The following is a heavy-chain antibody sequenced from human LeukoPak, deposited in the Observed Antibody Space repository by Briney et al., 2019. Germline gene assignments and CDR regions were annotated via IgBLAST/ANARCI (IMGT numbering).Heavy chain of an antibody. CDR2: MYLSGTT. D-gene: IGHD3-22*01. Sequence: SETLSLTCTVPGDSINSLDLWSWVRQPPGKGLEWIGEMYLSGTTHSNPSVKSRVTISIDKSKNQFFLNLSSVTGADTAVYYCAGLVGRYSSGLYYYYFDYWGQGTLVTVSS. V-gene: IGHV4-4*02. J-gene: IGHJ4*02. CDR3: AGLVGRYSSGLYYYYFDY. CDR1: GDSINSLDL.